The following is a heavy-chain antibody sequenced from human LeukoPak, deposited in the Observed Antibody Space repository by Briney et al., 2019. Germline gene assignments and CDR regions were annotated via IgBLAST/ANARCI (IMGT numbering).Heavy chain of an antibody. J-gene: IGHJ5*02. CDR3: ARGLRYYDSSGYYRP. CDR2: IYYSGST. Sequence: SETLSLTCTVSGGSISSYYWSWIRQPPGKGLEWIGYIYYSGSTNYNPSLKSRVTISVDTSKNQFSLKLSSVTAADTAVYYCARGLRYYDSSGYYRPWGQGTLVTVSS. D-gene: IGHD3-22*01. CDR1: GGSISSYY. V-gene: IGHV4-59*12.